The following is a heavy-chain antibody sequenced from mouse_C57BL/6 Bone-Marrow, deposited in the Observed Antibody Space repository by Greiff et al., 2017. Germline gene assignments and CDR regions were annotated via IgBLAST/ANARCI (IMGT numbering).Heavy chain of an antibody. V-gene: IGHV1-50*01. CDR2: IDPSDSYT. CDR1: GYTFTSYW. J-gene: IGHJ1*03. Sequence: VQLQQPGAELVKPGASVKLSCKASGYTFTSYWMQWVKQRPGQGLEWIGEIDPSDSYTNYNQKFKGKATLTVDTSSSTASMQLSSLTSEDSAVSYCARYDTTLPSYWYFDVWGTGTTVTVSS. D-gene: IGHD2-12*01. CDR3: ARYDTTLPSYWYFDV.